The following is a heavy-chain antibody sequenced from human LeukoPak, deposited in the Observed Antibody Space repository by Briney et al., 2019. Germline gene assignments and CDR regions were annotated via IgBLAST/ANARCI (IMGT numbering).Heavy chain of an antibody. V-gene: IGHV4-38-2*02. D-gene: IGHD5-24*01. CDR2: IYHSGST. J-gene: IGHJ6*03. Sequence: SETLSLTCTVSGYSISSGYYWGWIRQPPGKGLEWIGSIYHSGSTYYNPSLRSRVTISVDTSKNQFSLKLSSVTAADTAVYYCARAEMATIGYYYYMDVWGKGTTVTVSS. CDR3: ARAEMATIGYYYYMDV. CDR1: GYSISSGYY.